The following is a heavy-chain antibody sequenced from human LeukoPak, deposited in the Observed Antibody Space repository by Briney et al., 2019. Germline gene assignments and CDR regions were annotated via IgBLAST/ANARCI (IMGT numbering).Heavy chain of an antibody. CDR3: ARDLNWETY. V-gene: IGHV3-7*01. D-gene: IGHD7-27*01. J-gene: IGHJ4*02. CDR1: GFTFSSYG. CDR2: IKTDGSQI. Sequence: GGSLRLSCAASGFTFSSYGMSWVRQAPGKGLEWVANIKTDGSQIYYVDSVKGRLTISRDNAKNSLYLQMNSLRAEDTAVYYCARDLNWETYWGQGTLVSVSS.